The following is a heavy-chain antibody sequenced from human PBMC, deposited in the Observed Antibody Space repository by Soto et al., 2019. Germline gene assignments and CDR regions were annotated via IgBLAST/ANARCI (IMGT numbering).Heavy chain of an antibody. V-gene: IGHV4-59*11. CDR2: IFYSGST. CDR1: GGSISGHY. CDR3: ARVGSSGWSPDY. Sequence: SETLSLTCTVSGGSISGHYWIWIRQSPGKGLEWIGYIFYSGSTNYNPSLKSRVTLSADTSKNQFSLRLSSVTAADTAVYYCARVGSSGWSPDYWGQGTLVTVSS. J-gene: IGHJ4*02. D-gene: IGHD6-19*01.